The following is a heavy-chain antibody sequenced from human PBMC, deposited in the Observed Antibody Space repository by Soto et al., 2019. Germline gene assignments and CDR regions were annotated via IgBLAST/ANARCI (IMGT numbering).Heavy chain of an antibody. CDR1: GFTFSSYS. D-gene: IGHD3-22*01. CDR2: ISSSSSYI. Sequence: GGSLRLSCAASGFTFSSYSMNWVRQAPGKGLEWVSSISSSSSYIYYADSVKGRFTISRDNAKNSLYLQMNSLRAEDTAVYYCARDQISYYDSSGYDDFDYWGQGTLVTVS. V-gene: IGHV3-21*01. CDR3: ARDQISYYDSSGYDDFDY. J-gene: IGHJ4*02.